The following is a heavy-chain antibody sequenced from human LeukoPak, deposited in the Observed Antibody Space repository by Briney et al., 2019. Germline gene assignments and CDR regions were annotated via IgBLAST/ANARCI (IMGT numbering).Heavy chain of an antibody. Sequence: SGKVSCKASAGTFSSYAISWVRQAHGQGLELMGGIIPIFGTANYTQKFQGRVTITADKSTSTAYMELSSLRSEDTAVYYCARDLERRADAFDIWGQGTMVTVSS. CDR1: AGTFSSYA. CDR2: IIPIFGTA. J-gene: IGHJ3*02. CDR3: ARDLERRADAFDI. V-gene: IGHV1-69*06.